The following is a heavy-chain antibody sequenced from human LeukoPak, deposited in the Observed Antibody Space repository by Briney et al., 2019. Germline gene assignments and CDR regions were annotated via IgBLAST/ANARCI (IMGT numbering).Heavy chain of an antibody. V-gene: IGHV3-21*04. CDR3: ARDARYGGNSEH. CDR2: ISSSSSYI. D-gene: IGHD2-21*02. Sequence: PGGSLRLSCAASGFTFSSYSMNWVRQAPGKGLEWVSSISSSSSYIYYADSVKGRFTISRDNSKNTLYLQMNSLRAEDTAVYYCARDARYGGNSEHWGQGTLVTVSS. CDR1: GFTFSSYS. J-gene: IGHJ1*01.